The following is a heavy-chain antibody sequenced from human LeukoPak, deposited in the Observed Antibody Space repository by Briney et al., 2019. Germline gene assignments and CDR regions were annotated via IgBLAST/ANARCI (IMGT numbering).Heavy chain of an antibody. D-gene: IGHD1-26*01. V-gene: IGHV3-23*01. CDR3: AKGSRGSYHY. CDR2: ITDSGVDT. CDR1: GFTFNSDA. J-gene: IGHJ4*02. Sequence: GGSLRLSCAASGFTFNSDAMTWVRQAPEKGLERVSSITDSGVDTYYADSVKGRFTISRDNSKNTLFLQMNSLRAEDTAVYYCAKGSRGSYHYWGQGTLVTVSS.